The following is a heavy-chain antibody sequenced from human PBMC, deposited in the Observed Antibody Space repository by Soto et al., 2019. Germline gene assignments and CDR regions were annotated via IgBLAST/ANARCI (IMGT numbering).Heavy chain of an antibody. CDR2: INQDESEK. Sequence: PGGSLRLSCAASGFRFSDHWMSWVRQAPGKGLEWVANINQDESEKNYGDSVRGRFTISRDNSKNTLYLQMKSLRAEDTAVYYCARDPPATRHGMDVWGQGTTVTVSS. J-gene: IGHJ6*02. CDR1: GFRFSDHW. V-gene: IGHV3-7*03. CDR3: ARDPPATRHGMDV.